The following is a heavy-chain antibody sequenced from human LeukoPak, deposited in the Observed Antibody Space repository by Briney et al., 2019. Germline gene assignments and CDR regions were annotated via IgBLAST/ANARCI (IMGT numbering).Heavy chain of an antibody. CDR2: ISYDGSNK. V-gene: IGHV3-30*03. CDR3: ARDLTYYYDTSGPPDY. CDR1: GFTFSTFG. J-gene: IGHJ4*02. D-gene: IGHD3-22*01. Sequence: PGRSLRLSCAASGFTFSTFGMHWVRQAPGKGLEWLAVISYDGSNKYYADSVKGRFTISRDNSKNTLHLQRNSLRAEDTAVCHCARDLTYYYDTSGPPDYWGQGTLVTVSS.